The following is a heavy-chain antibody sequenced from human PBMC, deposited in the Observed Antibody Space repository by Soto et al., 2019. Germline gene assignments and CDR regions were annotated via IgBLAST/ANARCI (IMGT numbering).Heavy chain of an antibody. V-gene: IGHV4-30-4*01. Sequence: QLQLQESGPGLVKPSQTLSLTCTVSGGSISSGDSYWTWLRQPPGKGLEWIGYIHFSGSTYYNPSLKSRVTISVDTSRTQFSLKLSSVTAADTAVYYCVRAGSLGYWYFDVWGRGPLVTVSS. CDR1: GGSISSGDSY. J-gene: IGHJ2*01. D-gene: IGHD1-26*01. CDR3: VRAGSLGYWYFDV. CDR2: IHFSGST.